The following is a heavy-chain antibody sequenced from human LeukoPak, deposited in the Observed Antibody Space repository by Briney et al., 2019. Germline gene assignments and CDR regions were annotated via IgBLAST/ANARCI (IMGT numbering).Heavy chain of an antibody. CDR3: ARVQGEDIVVVVAATPRTYYYYYMDV. D-gene: IGHD2-15*01. Sequence: GGSLRLSCAASGFTFSDYGMSWVRQAPGKGLEWVSALSGSGDSAYYADSVKGRFTISRDNAKNSLFLQMNSLRAEDTAVYYCARVQGEDIVVVVAATPRTYYYYYMDVWGKGTTVTVSS. CDR2: LSGSGDSA. J-gene: IGHJ6*03. V-gene: IGHV3-23*01. CDR1: GFTFSDYG.